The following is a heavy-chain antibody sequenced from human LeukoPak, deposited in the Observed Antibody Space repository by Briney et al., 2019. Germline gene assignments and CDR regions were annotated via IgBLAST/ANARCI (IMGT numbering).Heavy chain of an antibody. Sequence: PGGSLRLSCAASGFTFSSYAMSWVRQAPGKGLEWVSGISGSGGSTYYADSVKGRFTISRDNSKNTLYLQMTSLRAEDTAVYYCAKECSSGWYYFDYWGQGTLVTVSS. V-gene: IGHV3-23*01. CDR3: AKECSSGWYYFDY. J-gene: IGHJ4*02. CDR2: ISGSGGST. D-gene: IGHD6-19*01. CDR1: GFTFSSYA.